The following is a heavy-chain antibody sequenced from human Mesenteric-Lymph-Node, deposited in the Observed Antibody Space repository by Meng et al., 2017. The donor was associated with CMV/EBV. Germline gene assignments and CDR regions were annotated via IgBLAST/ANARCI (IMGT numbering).Heavy chain of an antibody. Sequence: GESLKISCGASGFNFNNYAFRWVRQAPGKGLEWVSHISVSGGTTYSADSVKGRFTMSRDNSKKTVDLQMNSLRAEDTALYFCAKGLYYYDSSGYRLFDSWGQGTLVTVSS. CDR3: AKGLYYYDSSGYRLFDS. CDR2: ISVSGGTT. V-gene: IGHV3-23*01. J-gene: IGHJ4*02. CDR1: GFNFNNYA. D-gene: IGHD3-22*01.